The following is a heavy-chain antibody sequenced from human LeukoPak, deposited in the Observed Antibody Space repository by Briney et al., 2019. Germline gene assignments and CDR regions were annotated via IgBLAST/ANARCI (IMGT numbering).Heavy chain of an antibody. Sequence: ASVKVSCKASVYTFTSYDINWVRQATGQGLEWMGWMNPNSGNTGYAQKFQGRVNMTRNRSTSTAYMELSSMGSGDTAVYYCARSLISMVRGVIGYWGQGTLVTVSS. CDR3: ARSLISMVRGVIGY. V-gene: IGHV1-8*01. CDR2: MNPNSGNT. CDR1: VYTFTSYD. D-gene: IGHD3-10*01. J-gene: IGHJ4*02.